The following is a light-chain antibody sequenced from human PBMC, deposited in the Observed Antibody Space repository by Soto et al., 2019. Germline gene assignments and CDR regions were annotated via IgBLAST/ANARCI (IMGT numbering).Light chain of an antibody. V-gene: IGKV1-39*01. CDR3: QQTYKIPLT. CDR2: AAS. Sequence: DLQMTQSPSSLSASVGDRVTITCRASQTISNYVNWYQQELGEAPKLLIHAASSLQGGVPSRFSGSGSGTDFNLTISSLQPEDFATYYCQQTYKIPLTFGGGTKVEI. J-gene: IGKJ4*01. CDR1: QTISNY.